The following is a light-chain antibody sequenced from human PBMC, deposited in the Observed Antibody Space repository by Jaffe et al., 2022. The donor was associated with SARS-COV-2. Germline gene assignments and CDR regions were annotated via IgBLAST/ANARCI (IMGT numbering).Light chain of an antibody. CDR1: QTVTSY. Sequence: DIQMTQSPSSLSASIGDRVTITCRASQTVTSYLNWYQYKPGKAPKLLIYAASSLHSGVPSRFSGSGFGTDFTLTISTLQPEDFATYYCQQSYRTPLTFGGGTNVEIK. CDR2: AAS. J-gene: IGKJ4*01. CDR3: QQSYRTPLT. V-gene: IGKV1-39*01.